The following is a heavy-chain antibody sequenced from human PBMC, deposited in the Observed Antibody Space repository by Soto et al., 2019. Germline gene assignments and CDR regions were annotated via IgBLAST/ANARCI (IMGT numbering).Heavy chain of an antibody. D-gene: IGHD4-17*01. V-gene: IGHV4-30-4*01. CDR1: GGSISSGDYY. J-gene: IGHJ5*02. CDR3: ARDIRPPPDGDYEEGFDP. Sequence: SETLSLTCTVSGGSISSGDYYWSWIRQPPGKGLEWIGYIYYSGSTYYNPSLKSRVTISVDTSKNQFSLKLSSVTAADTAVYYCARDIRPPPDGDYEEGFDPWGQGTLVT. CDR2: IYYSGST.